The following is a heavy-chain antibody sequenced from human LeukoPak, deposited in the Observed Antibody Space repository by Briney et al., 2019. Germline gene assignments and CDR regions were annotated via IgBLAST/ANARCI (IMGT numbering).Heavy chain of an antibody. CDR2: INHSGST. J-gene: IGHJ4*02. CDR1: GGSFSGYY. Sequence: SETLSLTCAVYGGSFSGYYWSWIRQPPGKGLEWIGEINHSGSTNYNPSLKSRVTISVDTSKNQFSLRLSSVTAADTAVYYCASLTMIVVPWGQGTLVTVSS. V-gene: IGHV4-34*01. D-gene: IGHD3-22*01. CDR3: ASLTMIVVP.